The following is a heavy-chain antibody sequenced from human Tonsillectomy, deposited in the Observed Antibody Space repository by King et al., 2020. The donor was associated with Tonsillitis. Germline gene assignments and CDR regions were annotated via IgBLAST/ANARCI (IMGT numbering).Heavy chain of an antibody. V-gene: IGHV3-15*01. J-gene: IGHJ4*02. D-gene: IGHD1-26*01. CDR2: IRSKTEGGTT. Sequence: VQLVESGGGLVEPGGSLRLSCATSDFTFSNARMTWVRQAPGKGLEWVGRIRSKTEGGTTDYAAPVKGRFTISRDDSKNTVFLQMNSLKSEDTAVYYCNTDPTAANWGQVTLVTVSS. CDR3: NTDPTAAN. CDR1: DFTFSNAR.